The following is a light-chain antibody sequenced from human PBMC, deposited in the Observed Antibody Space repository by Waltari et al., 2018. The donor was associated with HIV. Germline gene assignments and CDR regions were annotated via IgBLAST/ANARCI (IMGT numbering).Light chain of an antibody. CDR3: QSYDTKTHWV. CDR2: EDN. Sequence: NFMLTQPHSVSGSAGKTVTISCTRDSGSIGSNYVQWFQQRPGSSPITLIFEDNQRPSGVSVRLSASIGSSSNSASLTISGLKTEDEGHYYCQSYDTKTHWVFGGGSKRTVL. J-gene: IGLJ3*02. V-gene: IGLV6-57*01. CDR1: SGSIGSNY.